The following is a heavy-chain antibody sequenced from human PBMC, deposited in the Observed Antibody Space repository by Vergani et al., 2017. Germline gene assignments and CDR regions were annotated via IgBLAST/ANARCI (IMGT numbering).Heavy chain of an antibody. CDR2: TYYRSKWYN. Sequence: QVQLQQSGPGLVKPSQTLLLTCAISGEGVSRNMAAWNWIRQSPSRVLEWLGRTYYRSKWYNDYAVSVKSRITINPDTSKNQFSLQLNSVTPEDTAVYYCAREWEQQLSNWGQGTLVTVSS. D-gene: IGHD6-13*01. J-gene: IGHJ4*02. CDR1: GEGVSRNMAA. V-gene: IGHV6-1*01. CDR3: AREWEQQLSN.